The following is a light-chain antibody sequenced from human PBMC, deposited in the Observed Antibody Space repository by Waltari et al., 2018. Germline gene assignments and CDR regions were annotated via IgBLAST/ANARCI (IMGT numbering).Light chain of an antibody. J-gene: IGLJ2*01. CDR2: YDD. Sequence: QSVLTQPPSVSAAPRQRVTITCSGSSPNIGNNVVNWYQQVPGEAPKLLIYYDDMLPSGVSDRFSGSRSGTSASLAISGLQSEDEADYYCAAWDDNLNAVVFGGGTKVTVL. V-gene: IGLV1-36*01. CDR1: SPNIGNNV. CDR3: AAWDDNLNAVV.